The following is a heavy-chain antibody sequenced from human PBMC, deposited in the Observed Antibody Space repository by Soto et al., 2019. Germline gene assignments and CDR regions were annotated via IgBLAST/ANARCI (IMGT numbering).Heavy chain of an antibody. CDR1: EFTFSNYG. Sequence: GGSLRLSCAASEFTFSNYGMYWVRQAPGKGLEWVAVISYDGSNKYYADTVKGRFTISRDNSKNTLSLQMNSLRAEDMAVYYCAKEGRFYDILTGYLPQPYFDSWGQGTLVTVSS. V-gene: IGHV3-30*18. J-gene: IGHJ4*02. CDR2: ISYDGSNK. D-gene: IGHD3-9*01. CDR3: AKEGRFYDILTGYLPQPYFDS.